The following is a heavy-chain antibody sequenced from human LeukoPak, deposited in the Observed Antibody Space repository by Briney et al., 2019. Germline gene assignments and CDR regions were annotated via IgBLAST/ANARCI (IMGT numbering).Heavy chain of an antibody. CDR1: GFTFSAYI. CDR2: ITSSTTYI. V-gene: IGHV3-21*01. D-gene: IGHD6-19*01. CDR3: ARVSLSRSGWDFDY. J-gene: IGHJ4*02. Sequence: GGSLRLSCAASGFTFSAYILTWVRQPPGKGLELVSSITSSTTYIYYADSVKGRFSISRDNAKNSLYLQMNSLRVEDTAVYYCARVSLSRSGWDFDYWGQGTLVTVSS.